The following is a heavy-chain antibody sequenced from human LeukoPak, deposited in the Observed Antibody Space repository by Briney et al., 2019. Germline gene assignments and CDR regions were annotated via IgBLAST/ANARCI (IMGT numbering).Heavy chain of an antibody. V-gene: IGHV3-30*02. CDR3: ARDRGVSGNYYDY. Sequence: GGSLRLSCVASGFSFRNYGMHWVRQAPGKGLEWVTFIRSDSSYKYYADSVKGRFTTSRDNSESTLDLQMNSLRPEDTALYYCARDRGVSGNYYDYWGQGTLVTVSS. J-gene: IGHJ4*02. CDR2: IRSDSSYK. D-gene: IGHD3-10*01. CDR1: GFSFRNYG.